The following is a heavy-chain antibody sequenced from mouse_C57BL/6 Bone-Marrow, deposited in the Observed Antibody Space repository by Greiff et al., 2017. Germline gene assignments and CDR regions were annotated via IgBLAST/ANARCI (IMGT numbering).Heavy chain of an antibody. J-gene: IGHJ4*01. CDR1: GFTFSSYA. Sequence: EVMLVESGEGLVKPGGSLKLSCAASGFTFSSYAMSWVRQTPEKRLEWVAYISSGGDYIYYADTVKGRFTISRDNARNTLYLQMSSLKSEDTAMYYCTRVRDYYGSSSYARDYWGQGTSVTVSS. CDR2: ISSGGDYI. D-gene: IGHD1-1*01. CDR3: TRVRDYYGSSSYARDY. V-gene: IGHV5-9-1*02.